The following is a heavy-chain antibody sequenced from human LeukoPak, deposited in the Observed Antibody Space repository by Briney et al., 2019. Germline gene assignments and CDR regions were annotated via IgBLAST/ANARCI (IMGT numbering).Heavy chain of an antibody. Sequence: ASVKVSCKASGYTFTGYYMHWVRQAPGQGLEWMGWINPNSGGTNYAQKFQGRVTMTRDTSISTAYMELSRLRSDDTAVYYCARDLVGATNADYWGQGTLVTVSS. J-gene: IGHJ4*02. D-gene: IGHD1-26*01. CDR1: GYTFTGYY. CDR2: INPNSGGT. CDR3: ARDLVGATNADY. V-gene: IGHV1-2*02.